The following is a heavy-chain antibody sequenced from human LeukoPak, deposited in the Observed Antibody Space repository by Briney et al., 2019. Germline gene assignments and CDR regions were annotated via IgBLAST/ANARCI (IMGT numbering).Heavy chain of an antibody. V-gene: IGHV3-23*01. CDR2: ISGSGGNT. CDR1: GFTFSSYA. CDR3: AKNWVASSWFNWFDP. Sequence: GGSLRLSCAASGFTFSSYAMSWVRQAPGKGLEWVSAISGSGGNTHYADSVKGRFTISRDNSKNTLYLQMNSLRAEDTAVYYCAKNWVASSWFNWFDPWGQGTLVTVSS. D-gene: IGHD6-13*01. J-gene: IGHJ5*02.